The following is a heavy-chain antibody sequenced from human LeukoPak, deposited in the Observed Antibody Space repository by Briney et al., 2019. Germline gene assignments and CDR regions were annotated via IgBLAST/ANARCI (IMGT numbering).Heavy chain of an antibody. CDR3: ASSTIAAAGTSMDY. V-gene: IGHV1-2*02. J-gene: IGHJ4*02. CDR1: GYTFTGYY. D-gene: IGHD6-13*01. Sequence: ASVMVSCKASGYTFTGYYMHWVRQAPGQGLEWMGWISPNSGGTNCAQKFQGRVTMTRDTSISTVYMDLSRLTSDDTAVYYCASSTIAAAGTSMDYWGQGTLVTVSS. CDR2: ISPNSGGT.